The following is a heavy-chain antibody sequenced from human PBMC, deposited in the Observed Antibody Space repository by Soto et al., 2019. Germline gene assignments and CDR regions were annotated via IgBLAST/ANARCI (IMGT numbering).Heavy chain of an antibody. CDR1: GFTDSSNY. V-gene: IGHV3-66*02. J-gene: IGHJ4*02. Sequence: GGSLRLSWADSGFTDSSNYMSWVRQAPGKGLEWVSVIYSGGSTYYADSVKGRFTISRDNSKNTLYLQMNSLRAEDTAVYYCARGSYSSGWYTFDYWGQGTMVTVSS. CDR3: ARGSYSSGWYTFDY. CDR2: IYSGGST. D-gene: IGHD6-19*01.